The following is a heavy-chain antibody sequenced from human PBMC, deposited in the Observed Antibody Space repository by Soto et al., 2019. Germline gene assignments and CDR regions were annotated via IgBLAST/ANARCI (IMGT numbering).Heavy chain of an antibody. V-gene: IGHV3-30-3*01. D-gene: IGHD4-4*01. CDR3: ARPLWRDDYNWGYFDL. Sequence: QVQLVESGGGVVQPGRSLRLSCAASGLTFSSYAMHWVRQAPGKGLEWVAVISYDGSNKYYADSVKGRFTISRDNSKXXLYLQMNSLRTEDTAVYYCARPLWRDDYNWGYFDLWGRGTLVTVSS. CDR1: GLTFSSYA. J-gene: IGHJ2*01. CDR2: ISYDGSNK.